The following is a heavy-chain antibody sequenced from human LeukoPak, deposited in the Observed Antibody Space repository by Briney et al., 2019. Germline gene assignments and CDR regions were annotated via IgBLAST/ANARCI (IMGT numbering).Heavy chain of an antibody. J-gene: IGHJ4*02. D-gene: IGHD1-1*01. CDR2: MNTNTGNP. V-gene: IGHV7-4-1*02. Sequence: ASVKVSCKASGYTFTSYDINWVRQATGQGLEWMGWMNTNTGNPTYAQGFTGRFVFSLDTSVSTAYLQISSLKAEDTAVYYCAAKGTGDEPYYFDYWGQGTLVTVSS. CDR1: GYTFTSYD. CDR3: AAKGTGDEPYYFDY.